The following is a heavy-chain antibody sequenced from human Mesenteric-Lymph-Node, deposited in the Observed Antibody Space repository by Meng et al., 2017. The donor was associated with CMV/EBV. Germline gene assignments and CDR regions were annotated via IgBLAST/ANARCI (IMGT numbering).Heavy chain of an antibody. Sequence: ASVKVSCKASGYTFTGYYMHWVRQAPGQGLEWMGWINPNSGGTNYAQKFQGRVTMTRDTSISTAYMELSRLRSDDTAVYYCARPATRLPPCLNYWGQGTLVTVSS. V-gene: IGHV1-2*02. J-gene: IGHJ4*02. CDR2: INPNSGGT. CDR3: ARPATRLPPCLNY. CDR1: GYTFTGYY. D-gene: IGHD2-15*01.